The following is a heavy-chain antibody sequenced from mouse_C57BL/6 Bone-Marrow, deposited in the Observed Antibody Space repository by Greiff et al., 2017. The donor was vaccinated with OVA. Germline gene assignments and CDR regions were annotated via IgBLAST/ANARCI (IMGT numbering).Heavy chain of an antibody. J-gene: IGHJ3*01. V-gene: IGHV1-19*01. CDR2: INPYNGGT. CDR3: AKEGIYYDYDAWFAY. CDR1: GYTFTDYY. D-gene: IGHD2-4*01. Sequence: EVKLQESGPVLVKPGASVKMSCKASGYTFTDYYMNWVKQSHGKSLEWIGVINPYNGGTSYNQKFKGKATLTVDKSSSTAYMELNSLTSEDSAVYYCAKEGIYYDYDAWFAYWGQGTLVTVSA.